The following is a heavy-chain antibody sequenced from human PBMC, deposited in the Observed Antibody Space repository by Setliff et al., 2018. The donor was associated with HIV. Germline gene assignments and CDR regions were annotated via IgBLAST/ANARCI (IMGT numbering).Heavy chain of an antibody. V-gene: IGHV4-34*01. CDR3: ARRGGIAVAGRGVTRGFDI. J-gene: IGHJ3*02. CDR2: VTDGGYT. CDR1: GGSLTNYY. Sequence: SETLSLTCNVYGGSLTNYYWTWVRHAPGKGLEWIGEVTDGGYTNYNPSLKSRVTISIDTSKRLLSLKLTSVTVADTAVYYCARRGGIAVAGRGVTRGFDIWGQGTSVTVSS. D-gene: IGHD6-19*01.